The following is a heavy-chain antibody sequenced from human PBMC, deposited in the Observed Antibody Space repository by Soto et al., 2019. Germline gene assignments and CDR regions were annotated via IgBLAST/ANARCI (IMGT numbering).Heavy chain of an antibody. CDR2: ISGSGGST. CDR1: GFTFSSYA. D-gene: IGHD4-17*01. CDR3: AAHLDDYGEGYYFDY. J-gene: IGHJ4*02. V-gene: IGHV3-23*01. Sequence: SGGSLRLSCAASGFTFSSYAMSWVRQAPGKGLEWVSAISGSGGSTYYADSVKGRFTISRDNSKNTLYLQMNSLRAEDTAVYYCAAHLDDYGEGYYFDYWGQGTLVTVSS.